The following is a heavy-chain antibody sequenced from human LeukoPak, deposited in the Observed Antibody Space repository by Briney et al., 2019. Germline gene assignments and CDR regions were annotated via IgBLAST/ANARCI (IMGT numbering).Heavy chain of an antibody. CDR1: GFTFDDIA. Sequence: PGGSLRLSCAASGFTFDDIAMHWVRQAPGKGLEWVAVISKDGNKKYHADSVEGRFTVSRDNYKSALYLQMNSLRDEDTAVYYCARNPMGEYDFDYWGQGTLVTVSS. CDR2: ISKDGNKK. D-gene: IGHD3-16*01. V-gene: IGHV3-30-3*01. J-gene: IGHJ4*02. CDR3: ARNPMGEYDFDY.